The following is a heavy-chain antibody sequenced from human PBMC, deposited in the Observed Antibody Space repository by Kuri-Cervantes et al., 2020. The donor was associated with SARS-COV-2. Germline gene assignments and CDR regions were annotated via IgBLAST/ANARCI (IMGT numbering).Heavy chain of an antibody. CDR3: ARQYVLRHLEWSREMRSTYYMDV. CDR2: IYYTWNT. CDR1: RGSISSSSYY. Sequence: GSLRLSCTVSRGSISSSSYYWGWIRQPPGKGLEWIGSIYYTWNTYYNPSLNSRVTMSVDTSKNQFSLKVSSVTAADTAVYYCARQYVLRHLEWSREMRSTYYMDVWGKGTTVTVSS. D-gene: IGHD3-3*01. V-gene: IGHV4-39*01. J-gene: IGHJ6*03.